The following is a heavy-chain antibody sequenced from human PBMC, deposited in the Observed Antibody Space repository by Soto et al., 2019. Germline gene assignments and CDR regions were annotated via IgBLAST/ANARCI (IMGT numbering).Heavy chain of an antibody. CDR1: GYTFTSSG. CDR2: ISAYNVNT. CDR3: ARVFGSGPQSAFFFDY. J-gene: IGHJ4*02. Sequence: QVQLVQSGGEVKKPGASVKVSCKASGYTFTSSGISWVRQAPGQGLEWMGWISAYNVNTNYGQKFQGRVTMTTDTSTSTAYMELRSLRSDDTAVYYCARVFGSGPQSAFFFDYWGQGTLVTVSS. V-gene: IGHV1-18*04. D-gene: IGHD3-10*01.